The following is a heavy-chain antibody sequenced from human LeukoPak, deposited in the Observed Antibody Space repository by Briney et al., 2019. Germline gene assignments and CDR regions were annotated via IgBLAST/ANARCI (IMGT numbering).Heavy chain of an antibody. D-gene: IGHD5-18*01. Sequence: ASVKVSCKASGYTFTVYYMHWVRQAPGQGLEWMGRINPNSGGTDYAQKFQGRVTMTRDTSISTAYMELSRLRSDDTAVYYCAREGTTAMVSAYYGMDVWGQGTTVTVSS. J-gene: IGHJ6*02. CDR3: AREGTTAMVSAYYGMDV. V-gene: IGHV1-2*06. CDR2: INPNSGGT. CDR1: GYTFTVYY.